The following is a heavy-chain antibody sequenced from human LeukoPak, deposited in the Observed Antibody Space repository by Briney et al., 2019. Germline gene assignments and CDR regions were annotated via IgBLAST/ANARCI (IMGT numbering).Heavy chain of an antibody. CDR3: AKDLNRLDGYNY. J-gene: IGHJ4*02. V-gene: IGHV3-23*01. Sequence: GGSLRLSCAASGFTLRSYAMSWVRQAPGKGLEWVSAINSGGSTYYADSVKGRFTISRDSSKNTLYLQMNSLRAEDTAVYYCAKDLNRLDGYNYWGQGTLVTVSS. D-gene: IGHD5-24*01. CDR2: INSGGST. CDR1: GFTLRSYA.